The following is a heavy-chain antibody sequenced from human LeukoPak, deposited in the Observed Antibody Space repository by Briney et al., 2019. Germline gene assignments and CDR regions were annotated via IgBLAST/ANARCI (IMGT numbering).Heavy chain of an antibody. CDR2: IIPIFGTA. D-gene: IGHD3-3*01. CDR3: ARDLSLLSDFRFDY. J-gene: IGHJ4*02. V-gene: IGHV1-69*05. Sequence: AASVKVSCKASGGTFSSYAISWVRQAPGQGLEWMGRIIPIFGTANYEQKFQGRVTITTDESTSTAYMELSSLRSEDTAVYYCARDLSLLSDFRFDYWGQGTLVTVSS. CDR1: GGTFSSYA.